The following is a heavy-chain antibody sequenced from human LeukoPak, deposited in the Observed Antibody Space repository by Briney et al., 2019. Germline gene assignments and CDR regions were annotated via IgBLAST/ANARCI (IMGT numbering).Heavy chain of an antibody. V-gene: IGHV4-39*07. J-gene: IGHJ4*02. D-gene: IGHD3-3*01. CDR1: GGSISSSSYY. CDR3: AREHMTHEWY. CDR2: IYYSGST. Sequence: SETLSLTCTVSGGSISSSSYYWGWIRQPPGKGLEWIGSIYYSGSTYYNPSLKSRVTISVDTSKNQFSLKLSSVTAADTAVYYCAREHMTHEWYWGQGTLVTVSS.